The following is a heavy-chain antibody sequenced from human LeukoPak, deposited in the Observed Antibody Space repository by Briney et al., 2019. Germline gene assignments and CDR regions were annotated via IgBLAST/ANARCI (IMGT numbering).Heavy chain of an antibody. CDR1: GFTFSSYS. CDR3: AREIRRQWLKRLWGAFDY. D-gene: IGHD6-19*01. CDR2: ISSSSSTI. Sequence: GGSLRLSCAASGFTFSSYSMNWVRQAPGKGLEWVPYISSSSSTIYYADSVKGRFTISRDNAKNSLYLQMNSLRAEDTAVYYCAREIRRQWLKRLWGAFDYWGQGTLVTVSS. V-gene: IGHV3-48*01. J-gene: IGHJ4*02.